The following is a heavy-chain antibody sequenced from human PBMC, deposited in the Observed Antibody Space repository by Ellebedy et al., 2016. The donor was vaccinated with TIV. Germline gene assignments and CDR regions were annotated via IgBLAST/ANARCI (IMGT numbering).Heavy chain of an antibody. J-gene: IGHJ5*01. V-gene: IGHV1-8*01. CDR2: MNPKSGNT. CDR3: TRGRTMGGYRFFDS. Sequence: AASVKVSCKASGYTFTNDDIHWVRQASGQGLEWMGWMNPKSGNTGYAQQFQGRVTMTSNTHINTAYLTLTSLRSDDTAVYFCTRGRTMGGYRFFDSWGHGTLVIVSS. CDR1: GYTFTNDD. D-gene: IGHD1-1*01.